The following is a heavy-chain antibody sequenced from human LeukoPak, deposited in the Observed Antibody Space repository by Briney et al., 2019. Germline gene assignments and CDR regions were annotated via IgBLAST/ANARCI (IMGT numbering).Heavy chain of an antibody. D-gene: IGHD2-2*01. V-gene: IGHV3-21*01. CDR3: ARVGCSSTSCYFDY. J-gene: IGHJ4*02. CDR2: ISSSSYI. Sequence: PGGSLRLSCAASGFTFSSYSMNWVRQAPGKGLEWVSSISSSSYIYYADSVKGRYTISRDNAKNSLYLQMNSLRAEDTAVYYCARVGCSSTSCYFDYWGQGTLVTVSS. CDR1: GFTFSSYS.